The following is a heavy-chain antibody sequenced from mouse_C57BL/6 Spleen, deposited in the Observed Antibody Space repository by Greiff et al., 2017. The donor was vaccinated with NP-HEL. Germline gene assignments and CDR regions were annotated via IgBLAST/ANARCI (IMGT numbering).Heavy chain of an antibody. D-gene: IGHD2-4*01. CDR2: IYPSDSET. Sequence: VQLQQSGAELVRPGSSVKLSCKASGYTFTSYWMAWVKQRPGQGLEWIGNIYPSDSETHYNQKFKDKATLTVDKSSSTAYMQLSSLTSEDSAVYYCARRLYDYDGAWFAYWGQGTLVTVSA. CDR3: ARRLYDYDGAWFAY. V-gene: IGHV1-61*01. CDR1: GYTFTSYW. J-gene: IGHJ3*01.